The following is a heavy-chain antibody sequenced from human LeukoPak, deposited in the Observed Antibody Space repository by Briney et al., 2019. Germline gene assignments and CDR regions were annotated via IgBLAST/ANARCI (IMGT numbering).Heavy chain of an antibody. Sequence: GASVKVSCKASGYTFTSYGIVWVRQAPGQGLEWMGWISAYTGNTIYAQKFQGRVTMTTDTSTTTAYMELRNLRYDDTAFYYFARDLQLELTGDFGYWGQGTLVTISS. J-gene: IGHJ4*02. CDR3: ARDLQLELTGDFGY. D-gene: IGHD1-1*01. CDR1: GYTFTSYG. CDR2: ISAYTGNT. V-gene: IGHV1-18*01.